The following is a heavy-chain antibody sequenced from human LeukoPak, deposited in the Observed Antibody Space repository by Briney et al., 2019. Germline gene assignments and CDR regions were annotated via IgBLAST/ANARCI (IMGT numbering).Heavy chain of an antibody. CDR1: GYTFTGYY. J-gene: IGHJ4*02. V-gene: IGHV1-18*04. Sequence: ASVKVSCKASGYTFTGYYMHWVRQAPGQGLEWMGWISPYNGNTNYPRKFQGRVTLTTDTSTSTAYMELRSLRSDDTAVYYCARGPHERSGYPDDWGQGTLVTVSS. CDR2: ISPYNGNT. D-gene: IGHD3-22*01. CDR3: ARGPHERSGYPDD.